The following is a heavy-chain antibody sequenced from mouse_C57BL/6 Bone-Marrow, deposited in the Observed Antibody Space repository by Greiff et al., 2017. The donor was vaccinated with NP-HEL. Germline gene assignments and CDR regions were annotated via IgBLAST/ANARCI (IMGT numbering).Heavy chain of an antibody. CDR3: ARLGGNPFYYAMDY. CDR1: GFTFSDYY. CDR2: ISNGGGST. J-gene: IGHJ4*01. V-gene: IGHV5-12*01. D-gene: IGHD1-1*02. Sequence: EVQGVESGGGLVKPGGSLKLSCAASGFTFSDYYMYWVRQTPEQRLEWVGYISNGGGSTYYPDTVKGRCTISRDNAKNTLYLQKSRLKSEDTAMYYCARLGGNPFYYAMDYWGQGTSVTVSS.